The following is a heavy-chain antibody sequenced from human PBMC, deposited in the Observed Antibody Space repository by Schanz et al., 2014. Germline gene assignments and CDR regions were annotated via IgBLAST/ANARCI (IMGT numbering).Heavy chain of an antibody. CDR2: ISYDGSSK. V-gene: IGHV3-33*03. J-gene: IGHJ4*02. Sequence: QVQLVESGGGVVQPGRSLRLSCAASGFTFRSYGMHWVRQAPGKGLEWVALISYDGSSKNHADSVKGRFTISRDNSKNTLYLQMNSLRGDDTAVYYCAKDFVPLVQQLIRSGGAHLDHWGQGTLVTVSS. CDR3: AKDFVPLVQQLIRSGGAHLDH. D-gene: IGHD6-13*01. CDR1: GFTFRSYG.